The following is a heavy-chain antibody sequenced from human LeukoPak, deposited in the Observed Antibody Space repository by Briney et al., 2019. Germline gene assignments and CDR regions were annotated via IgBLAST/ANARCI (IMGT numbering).Heavy chain of an antibody. Sequence: GGSLRLSCAASGFTFSSYGMHWVRQAPGKGLEWVAVIWYDGSNKYYADSVKGRFTISRDNSKNTLYLQMNSLRAEDTAVYYCAKDYYDSSGYTRYFDYWGQGTLVTVSS. V-gene: IGHV3-33*06. D-gene: IGHD3-22*01. CDR2: IWYDGSNK. J-gene: IGHJ4*02. CDR1: GFTFSSYG. CDR3: AKDYYDSSGYTRYFDY.